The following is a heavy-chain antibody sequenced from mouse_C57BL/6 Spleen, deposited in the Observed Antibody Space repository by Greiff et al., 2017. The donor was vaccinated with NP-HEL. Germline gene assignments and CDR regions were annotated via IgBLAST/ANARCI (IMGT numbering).Heavy chain of an antibody. V-gene: IGHV1-61*01. J-gene: IGHJ2*01. Sequence: QVQLQQPGAELVRPGSSVKLSCKASGYTFTSYWMDWVKQRPGQGLEWIGNIYPSDSETHYNQKFKDKDTLTVDKSSSTAYMQLSSLTSVDSAVYYCAREGHYYGSSLDYWGQGTTLTVSS. CDR2: IYPSDSET. D-gene: IGHD1-1*01. CDR3: AREGHYYGSSLDY. CDR1: GYTFTSYW.